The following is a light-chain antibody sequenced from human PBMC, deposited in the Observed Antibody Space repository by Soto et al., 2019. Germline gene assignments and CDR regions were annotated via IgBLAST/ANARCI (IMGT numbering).Light chain of an antibody. Sequence: EIVLTQSPATLSLSPGERATLSCRASQSVSSYLAWYQHKPGQAPRLLIDDASNRATGIPAKFSGSGSGTDFALTISSLEPEDFAVYYCQQRSNWPYTFGQGTKLVIK. CDR1: QSVSSY. CDR2: DAS. CDR3: QQRSNWPYT. J-gene: IGKJ2*01. V-gene: IGKV3-11*01.